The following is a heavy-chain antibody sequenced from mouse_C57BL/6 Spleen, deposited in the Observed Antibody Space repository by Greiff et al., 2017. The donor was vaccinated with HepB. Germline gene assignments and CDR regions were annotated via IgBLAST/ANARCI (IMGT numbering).Heavy chain of an antibody. CDR2: IDPSGSYI. Sequence: QVQLKQPGAELVMPGASVKLSCKASGYTFSSYGMHWVRQSPGQGLEWIGDIDPSGSYINYKKKLKGKSTFTVDKSTSTAYMQLSSLTSEDSAVYYCARGGGSNHWSFDVWGTGTTVTVAS. V-gene: IGHV1-69*01. CDR1: GYTFSSYG. CDR3: ARGGGSNHWSFDV. D-gene: IGHD1-1*01. J-gene: IGHJ1*03.